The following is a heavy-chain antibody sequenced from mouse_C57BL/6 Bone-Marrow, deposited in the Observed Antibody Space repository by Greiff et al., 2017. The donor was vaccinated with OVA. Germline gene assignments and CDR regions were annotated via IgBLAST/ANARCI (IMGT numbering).Heavy chain of an antibody. Sequence: QVQLQQSGPELVKPGASVKISCKASGYSFTSYYIHWVKQRPGQGLEWIGWIYPGSGNTKYNEKFKGKATLTVDTSSSTAYMELHSLTSEDSAVYFCARGGGYGSSYYYFDYWGQGTTLTVSS. V-gene: IGHV1-85*01. D-gene: IGHD1-1*01. CDR3: ARGGGYGSSYYYFDY. CDR2: IYPGSGNT. J-gene: IGHJ2*01. CDR1: GYSFTSYY.